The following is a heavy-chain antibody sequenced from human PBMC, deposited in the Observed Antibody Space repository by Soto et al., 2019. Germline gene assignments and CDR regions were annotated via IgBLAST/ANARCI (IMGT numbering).Heavy chain of an antibody. CDR3: ASRQYSWFDP. CDR1: GGTFSSYA. Sequence: SLKVSCKASGGTFSSYAISWVRQAPGQGLEWMGGIIPIFGTANYAQKFQGRVTITADESTSTAYMELSSLRSEDTALYYCASRQYSWFDPWGQGTLVTVSS. CDR2: IIPIFGTA. J-gene: IGHJ5*02. D-gene: IGHD4-4*01. V-gene: IGHV1-69*13.